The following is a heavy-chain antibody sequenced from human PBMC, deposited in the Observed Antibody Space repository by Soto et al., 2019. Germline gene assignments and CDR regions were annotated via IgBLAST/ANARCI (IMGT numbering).Heavy chain of an antibody. Sequence: QVQLVESEGGVVQPGRSLRLSCAGSGFTFSNYGLHWVRQAPGKGLEWVAFISYDGRNRYYADSVKGRFTISRDNSKNMLYLQMDSLRAEDTAVYYCAKDGAPRYCSRSSCHSAAAYRGQGTLVIVSS. CDR3: AKDGAPRYCSRSSCHSAAAY. V-gene: IGHV3-30*18. J-gene: IGHJ4*02. CDR2: ISYDGRNR. CDR1: GFTFSNYG. D-gene: IGHD2-15*01.